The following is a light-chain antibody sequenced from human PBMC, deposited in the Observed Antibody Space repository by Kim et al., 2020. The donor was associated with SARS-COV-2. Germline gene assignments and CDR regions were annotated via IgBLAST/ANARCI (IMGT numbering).Light chain of an antibody. CDR3: NSRDSSGNHV. J-gene: IGLJ1*01. CDR1: SLRSYY. Sequence: VVLGQTVRITCQGDSLRSYYASWYQQKPGQAPVLVIYGKNNRPSGIPDRFSGSSSGNTASLTITGAQAEDEADYYCNSRDSSGNHVFGTGTKVTVL. V-gene: IGLV3-19*01. CDR2: GKN.